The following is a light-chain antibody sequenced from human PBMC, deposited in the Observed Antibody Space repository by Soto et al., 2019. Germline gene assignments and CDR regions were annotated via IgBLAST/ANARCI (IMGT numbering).Light chain of an antibody. J-gene: IGKJ1*01. V-gene: IGKV3-15*01. Sequence: EIVMKQSTATLSVSPGERATLSCRASQSVSSNLAWYQQKPGQAPRLLIYGASTRATGIPARFSGSGSGTEFTLTISSLQSEDFAVYYCQQYNDWPLTFGQGTKVDIK. CDR2: GAS. CDR1: QSVSSN. CDR3: QQYNDWPLT.